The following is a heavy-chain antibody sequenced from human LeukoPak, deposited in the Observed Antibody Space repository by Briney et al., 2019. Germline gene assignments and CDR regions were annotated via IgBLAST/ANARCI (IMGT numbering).Heavy chain of an antibody. Sequence: GGSLRLSCAASGFTFSSYWMSWVRQAPGKGLEWVANIKPDGSEKYYVDSVKGRFTISRYNPKNSLYMQMNSLRAEDTAVYYCARGPPGDYWGQGTLVTVSS. CDR1: GFTFSSYW. CDR2: IKPDGSEK. D-gene: IGHD7-27*01. CDR3: ARGPPGDY. V-gene: IGHV3-7*01. J-gene: IGHJ4*02.